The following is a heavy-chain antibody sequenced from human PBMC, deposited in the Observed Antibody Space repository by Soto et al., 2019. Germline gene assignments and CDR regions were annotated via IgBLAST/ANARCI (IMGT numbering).Heavy chain of an antibody. CDR2: IYYSGST. CDR3: ARLRTGVAAAGPDYYYYYYMDV. CDR1: GCTISIIT. Sequence: PSETLTLTFTLTGCTISIITWSWNRQPPGKGLGWIGYIYYSGSTNYNPSLKSRVTISVDTSKNQFSLKLSSVTAADTAVYYCARLRTGVAAAGPDYYYYYYMDVWGKGTTVT. V-gene: IGHV4-59*08. J-gene: IGHJ6*03. D-gene: IGHD6-13*01.